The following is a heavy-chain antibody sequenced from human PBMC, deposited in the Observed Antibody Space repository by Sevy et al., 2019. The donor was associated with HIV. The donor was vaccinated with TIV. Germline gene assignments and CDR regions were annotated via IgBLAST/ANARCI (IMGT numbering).Heavy chain of an antibody. D-gene: IGHD1-7*01. Sequence: ASVKVSCKASGGTFRNYAINWVRQAPGQGLEWMGAIIPIFGTTNYAQKFQGRLTITADGSTNTDYMELSSLRSEDTAIYYCAKSGGYNWNYFYFDYWGQGALVIVSS. CDR3: AKSGGYNWNYFYFDY. CDR2: IIPIFGTT. V-gene: IGHV1-69*13. CDR1: GGTFRNYA. J-gene: IGHJ4*02.